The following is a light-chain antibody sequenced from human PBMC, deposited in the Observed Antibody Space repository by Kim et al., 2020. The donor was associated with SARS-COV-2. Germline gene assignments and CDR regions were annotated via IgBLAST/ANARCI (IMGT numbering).Light chain of an antibody. CDR1: QSVSSN. CDR3: QQYTNWPCT. Sequence: EIVMTQSPATLSVSPGERATLSCRASQSVSSNLAWYQQKPGQAPRLLIYGAFTRATGIPARFSGSGSGTEFTLTINSLQSEDFAVYYCQQYTNWPCTFGQGTKLEI. V-gene: IGKV3-15*01. CDR2: GAF. J-gene: IGKJ2*02.